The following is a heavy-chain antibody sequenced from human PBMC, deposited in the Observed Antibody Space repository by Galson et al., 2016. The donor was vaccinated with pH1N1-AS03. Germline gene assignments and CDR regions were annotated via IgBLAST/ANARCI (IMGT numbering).Heavy chain of an antibody. CDR2: ISPQNGNT. CDR1: GYTFSNFG. J-gene: IGHJ5*02. D-gene: IGHD2-15*01. V-gene: IGHV1-18*04. CDR3: ARAAPFDP. Sequence: SVKVSCKASGYTFSNFGMSWVRQAPGQGLEWMGWISPQNGNTQYAQRLEGRVTMTTDTSTSTAYMELWSLTYDDTAVYHCARAAPFDPWGQGTLVIVSS.